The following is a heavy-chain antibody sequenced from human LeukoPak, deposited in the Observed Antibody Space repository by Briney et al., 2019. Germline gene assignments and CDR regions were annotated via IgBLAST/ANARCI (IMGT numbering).Heavy chain of an antibody. J-gene: IGHJ4*02. D-gene: IGHD1-26*01. CDR1: GFTFSSYA. V-gene: IGHV3-23*01. CDR3: AKDRAGWGLPGPFDY. CDR2: ISGSGGST. Sequence: GGSLRLSCAASGFTFSSYAMSWVRQAPGKGLEWVSAISGSGGSTYYADSVKGRFTISRDNSKNTLYLQMNSLRAEDTAVYYCAKDRAGWGLPGPFDYWGQGTLVTVSS.